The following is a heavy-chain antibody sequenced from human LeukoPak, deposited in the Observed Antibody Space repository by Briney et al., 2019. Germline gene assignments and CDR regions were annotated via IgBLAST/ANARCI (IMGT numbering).Heavy chain of an antibody. CDR1: GFTFDDYA. J-gene: IGHJ4*02. CDR2: IIGCVGSI. V-gene: IGHV3-9*01. Sequence: SLRLSCAPSGFTFDDYAMHCVRQAPGEAREWVSAIIGCVGSIGYADSVKARFTISRDNAENSLCLQMNSLRAEHTAAHCCASGFYDYVSGELDYWGQGPLVPVSS. CDR3: ASGFYDYVSGELDY. D-gene: IGHD3-16*01.